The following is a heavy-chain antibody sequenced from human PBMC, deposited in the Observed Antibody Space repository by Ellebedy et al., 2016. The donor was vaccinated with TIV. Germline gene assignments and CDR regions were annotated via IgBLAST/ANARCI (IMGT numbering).Heavy chain of an antibody. V-gene: IGHV1-2*02. D-gene: IGHD5/OR15-5a*01. J-gene: IGHJ4*02. CDR1: GYTFTDHY. Sequence: AASVKVSCKTSGYTFTDHYIHWVRQAPGQGLEWMAWINPNSGGTNYAQKLQGRVTVTRDTSTSTAFLELSRLRSDDTAVYYCTRDLTNIVSGDYWGQGTLVTVSS. CDR3: TRDLTNIVSGDY. CDR2: INPNSGGT.